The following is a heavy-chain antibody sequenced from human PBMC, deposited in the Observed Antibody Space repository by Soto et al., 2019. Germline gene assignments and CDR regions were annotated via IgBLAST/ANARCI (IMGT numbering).Heavy chain of an antibody. V-gene: IGHV4-30-4*01. CDR3: ASEDTAMVGFDY. CDR1: GGSIGGGDYY. CDR2: IYYSGST. J-gene: IGHJ4*02. D-gene: IGHD5-18*01. Sequence: PSETLCLTCTVSGGSIGGGDYYWSWIRQPPGKGLEWIGYIYYSGSTYYNPSLKSRVTISVDTSKNQFSLKLSSVTAADTAVYYCASEDTAMVGFDYWGQGTLVTVSS.